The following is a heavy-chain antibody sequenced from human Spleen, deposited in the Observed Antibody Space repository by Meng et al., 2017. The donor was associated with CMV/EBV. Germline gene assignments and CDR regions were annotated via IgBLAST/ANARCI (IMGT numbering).Heavy chain of an antibody. D-gene: IGHD3-16*01. CDR1: GGSISSGDYY. CDR2: IYYRGST. J-gene: IGHJ4*02. CDR3: ARVFGRDYPDS. V-gene: IGHV4-30-4*08. Sequence: QGQLQESGPEPLKPSQTLSLTCTVSGGSISSGDYYWSWIRQPPGKGLEWIGHIYYRGSTYYNPSLKSRLTISVDTSKNQFSLELSSVTAADTAVYYCARVFGRDYPDSWGRGTLVTVSS.